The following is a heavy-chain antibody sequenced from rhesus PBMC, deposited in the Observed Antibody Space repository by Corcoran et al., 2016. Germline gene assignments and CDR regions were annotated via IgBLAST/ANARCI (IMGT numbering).Heavy chain of an antibody. Sequence: QVTLKESGPALVKATQTLTLTCTFFGFSISTSGMGVGWIRQPPGKALEWLALSYWDDDKYYRASLKSKLTLSKDTAKNQVVLTMTNMDPVDTATYYCERNSSADWGQGLLVTVSS. D-gene: IGHD2-39*01. CDR3: ERNSSAD. CDR1: GFSISTSGMG. J-gene: IGHJ4*01. V-gene: IGHV2-174*01. CDR2: SYWDDDK.